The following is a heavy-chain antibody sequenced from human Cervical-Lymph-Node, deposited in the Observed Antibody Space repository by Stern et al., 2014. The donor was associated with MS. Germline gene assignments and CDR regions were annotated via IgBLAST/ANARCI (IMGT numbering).Heavy chain of an antibody. D-gene: IGHD2-15*01. CDR2: IVASGERT. CDR3: ALLATPTDY. CDR1: GFTFSSYA. Sequence: EVQLVESGGGLVQPGGTLRLSCGASGFTFSSYAINWVRQAPGKGLQWVSAIVASGERTYYADSVKGRFTISRDNSKNTVHLQMTSLRAEDTAMYFCALLATPTDYWGQGTLVAVSS. V-gene: IGHV3-23*04. J-gene: IGHJ4*02.